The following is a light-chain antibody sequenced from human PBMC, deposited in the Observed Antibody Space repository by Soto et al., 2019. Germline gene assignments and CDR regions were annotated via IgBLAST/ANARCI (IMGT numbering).Light chain of an antibody. CDR1: QSVSYSSDKRNC. J-gene: IGKJ4*01. V-gene: IGKV4-1*01. CDR2: WAS. CDR3: QQYYSSPLT. Sequence: DIVMPQSPDSLAVSLGERATINCKSSQSVSYSSDKRNCLAWYQQKPGLPPKLLIYWASTRESGVPDRFSGTVSGTDFTLTISSLQAEDVAVYYCQQYYSSPLTFGGGTKVEIK.